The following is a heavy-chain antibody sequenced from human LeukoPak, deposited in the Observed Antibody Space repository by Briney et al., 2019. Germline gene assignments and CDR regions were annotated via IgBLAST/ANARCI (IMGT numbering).Heavy chain of an antibody. CDR3: ARDGPGFGYFDH. CDR2: ISTYNGGT. D-gene: IGHD3-16*01. Sequence: ASVKVSCKTSGYIFTDYHINWLRQAPGQGLEWIGWISTYNGGTKFLQKFQGRVTLTTDTPTTTGYMELRSLTSDDTAVYYCARDGPGFGYFDHWGQGTVVTVSS. CDR1: GYIFTDYH. V-gene: IGHV1-18*01. J-gene: IGHJ4*02.